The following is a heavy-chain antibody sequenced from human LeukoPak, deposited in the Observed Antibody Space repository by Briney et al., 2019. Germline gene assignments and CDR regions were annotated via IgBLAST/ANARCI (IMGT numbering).Heavy chain of an antibody. CDR1: GYTFTGYY. Sequence: EASVKVSCKASGYTFTGYYMHWVRQAPGQGLEWMGWINPNSGGTNYAQKFQGRVTMTRGTSISTAYMELSRLRSDDTAVYYCARDLSPTYYDFWSGYGVGEFDYWGQGTLVTVSS. D-gene: IGHD3-3*01. V-gene: IGHV1-2*02. CDR2: INPNSGGT. J-gene: IGHJ4*02. CDR3: ARDLSPTYYDFWSGYGVGEFDY.